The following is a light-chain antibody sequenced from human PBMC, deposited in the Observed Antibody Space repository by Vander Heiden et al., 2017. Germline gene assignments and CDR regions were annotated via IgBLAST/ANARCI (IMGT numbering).Light chain of an antibody. CDR3: YSTDSSGNHRV. CDR2: EDS. J-gene: IGLJ2*01. Sequence: SSELPQPPSVCSSPGQTARITCSGDALPKKYPYWYQQKSGQAPVLVIYEDSKRPSGIPERFSGSSSGTMATLTISGAQVEDEADYYCYSTDSSGNHRVFGGGTKLTVL. CDR1: ALPKKY. V-gene: IGLV3-10*01.